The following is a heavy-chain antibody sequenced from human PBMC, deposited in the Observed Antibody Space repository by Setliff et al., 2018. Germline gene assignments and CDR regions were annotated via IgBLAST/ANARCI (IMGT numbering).Heavy chain of an antibody. Sequence: PSETLSLTCNVSGASVSSSIYYWGWVRQPPGKGLEWIGTVYYSGTTYFNPSLKSRVTIWIDTSKNQFSLKLTSVTAADTAVYYCARIMYSSSWYRFLDYWGQGIMVTVSS. CDR1: GASVSSSIYY. J-gene: IGHJ4*02. V-gene: IGHV4-39*01. CDR3: ARIMYSSSWYRFLDY. D-gene: IGHD6-13*01. CDR2: VYYSGTT.